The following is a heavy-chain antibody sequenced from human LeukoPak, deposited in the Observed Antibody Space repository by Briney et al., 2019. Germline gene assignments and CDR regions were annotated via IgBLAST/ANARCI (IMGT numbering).Heavy chain of an antibody. Sequence: ASVKVSCKASGYTFTSYDINWVRQAPGQGLEWMGWINPNSGGTNYAQKFQGRVTMTRDTSISTAYMELSRLRSDDTAVYYCARVAAAGSVDYWGQGTLVTVSS. V-gene: IGHV1-2*02. J-gene: IGHJ4*02. CDR2: INPNSGGT. CDR3: ARVAAAGSVDY. CDR1: GYTFTSYD. D-gene: IGHD6-13*01.